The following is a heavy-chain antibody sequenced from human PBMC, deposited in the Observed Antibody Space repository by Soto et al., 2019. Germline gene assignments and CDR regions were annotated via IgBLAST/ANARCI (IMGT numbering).Heavy chain of an antibody. V-gene: IGHV3-23*01. D-gene: IGHD3-10*01. J-gene: IGHJ6*04. CDR2: ISGGGGST. Sequence: GGSLRLSCAASGFTFSNYAMSWVRQAPGKGLEWVSAISGGGGSTYYADSVKGRFTISRDNSKNTLYLQMNSLRAEDTAVYYCAKVGVRGVPSYFSMDVWGKGTKVTVSS. CDR1: GFTFSNYA. CDR3: AKVGVRGVPSYFSMDV.